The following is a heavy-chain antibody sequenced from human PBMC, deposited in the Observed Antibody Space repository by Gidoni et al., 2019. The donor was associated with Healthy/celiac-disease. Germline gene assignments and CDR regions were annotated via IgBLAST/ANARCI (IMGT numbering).Heavy chain of an antibody. J-gene: IGHJ3*02. V-gene: IGHV3-30-3*01. CDR2: ISYDGSNK. CDR3: ARERNYVAFDI. D-gene: IGHD4-4*01. Sequence: AVISYDGSNKYYADSVKGRFTSARDNSKNTLYLQMNSLRAEDTAVYYCARERNYVAFDIWGQGTMVTVSS.